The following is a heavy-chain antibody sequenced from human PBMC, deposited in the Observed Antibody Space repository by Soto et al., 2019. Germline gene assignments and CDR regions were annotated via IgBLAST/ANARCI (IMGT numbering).Heavy chain of an antibody. CDR1: GFTFSSYS. V-gene: IGHV3-21*01. CDR2: ISGSSSYI. Sequence: GGSLRLSCAASGFTFSSYSMNWVRQAPGKGLEWVSSISGSSSYIYYADSVKGRFTISRDNAKNSLYLQMNSLRAEDTAVYYCASTYYYDSSGDRRDYGGQGTLVTVSS. J-gene: IGHJ4*02. D-gene: IGHD3-22*01. CDR3: ASTYYYDSSGDRRDY.